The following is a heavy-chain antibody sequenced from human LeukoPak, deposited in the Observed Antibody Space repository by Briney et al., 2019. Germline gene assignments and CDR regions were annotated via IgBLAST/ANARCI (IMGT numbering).Heavy chain of an antibody. CDR1: GGSIISSSYY. Sequence: SETLSLTCTVSGGSIISSSYYWGWIREPPGKGLEWIGSIYYSGSTYYNPSLKSRVTISVDTSKNQFSLKLSSVTAADTAVYYCASFSGGFGFDYWGQGTLVTVSS. V-gene: IGHV4-39*01. J-gene: IGHJ4*02. D-gene: IGHD3-10*01. CDR2: IYYSGST. CDR3: ASFSGGFGFDY.